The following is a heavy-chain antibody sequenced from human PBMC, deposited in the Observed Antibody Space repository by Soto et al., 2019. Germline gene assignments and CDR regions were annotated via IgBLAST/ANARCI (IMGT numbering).Heavy chain of an antibody. J-gene: IGHJ4*02. V-gene: IGHV1-69*06. Sequence: QVQLVQSGAEVKKPGSSVKISCKASGGTFSSNTINWVRQAAGQGLEWMGGIIPLFGTPNYPEKFQGRVTITADKPTNTEYMELSGLRSEDTAVYYCASKAACGGDCYAFDSWGQGTVVTVS. CDR1: GGTFSSNT. D-gene: IGHD2-21*02. CDR2: IIPLFGTP. CDR3: ASKAACGGDCYAFDS.